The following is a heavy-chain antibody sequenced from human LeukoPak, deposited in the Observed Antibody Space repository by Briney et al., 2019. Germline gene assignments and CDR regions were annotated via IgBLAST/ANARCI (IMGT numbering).Heavy chain of an antibody. V-gene: IGHV1-18*01. CDR1: GYTFTSYD. CDR3: ARQTSSGYYTN. D-gene: IGHD3-3*01. Sequence: ASVKVSCKASGYTFTSYDINWVRQAPGQGLEWMGWISAYNGNTNYAQKLQGRVTMTTDTSTSTAYMELRSLRSDDTAVYYCARQTSSGYYTNWGQGTLVTVSS. J-gene: IGHJ4*02. CDR2: ISAYNGNT.